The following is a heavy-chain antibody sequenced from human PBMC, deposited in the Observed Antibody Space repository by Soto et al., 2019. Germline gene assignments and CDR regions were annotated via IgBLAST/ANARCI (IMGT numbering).Heavy chain of an antibody. Sequence: SETLSLTCTVSGGSISSDSYYWGWIRQSPEKGLEWIASISYSGSTYYNPTLKSRVIISVDTSKNQFSLKLSSVTAADSAIYYCARQSGGYYYYGMDVWGQGTTVTVSS. J-gene: IGHJ6*02. D-gene: IGHD1-26*01. CDR3: ARQSGGYYYYGMDV. V-gene: IGHV4-39*01. CDR2: ISYSGST. CDR1: GGSISSDSYY.